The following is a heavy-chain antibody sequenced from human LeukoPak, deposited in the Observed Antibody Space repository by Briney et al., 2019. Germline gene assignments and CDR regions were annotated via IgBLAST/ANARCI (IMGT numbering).Heavy chain of an antibody. Sequence: PSETLSLTCSVSGASTIAYYWSWIRQPPGKGLEWIGYIYYNGNMSYNPSLKSRGTISIDTSKNQFSLKLTSVTAADTAVYYCAKPRFCSNSNFNIFLYSWGQGRLGTVSS. J-gene: IGHJ4*02. D-gene: IGHD2-8*01. CDR2: IYYNGNM. CDR3: AKPRFCSNSNFNIFLYS. V-gene: IGHV4-59*08. CDR1: GASTIAYY.